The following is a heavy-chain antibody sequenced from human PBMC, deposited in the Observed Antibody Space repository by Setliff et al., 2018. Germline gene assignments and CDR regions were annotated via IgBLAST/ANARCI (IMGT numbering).Heavy chain of an antibody. CDR2: IYSGGTT. Sequence: SETLSLTCSVSGGSISNSDYYWAWIRQPPGKGLEWIGRIYSGGTTYYNSSLKSRVTISVDTSRSQFSLRLNSVTAADTAVYYCARTGTYRYFDYWGRGTLVTVSS. V-gene: IGHV4-39*01. CDR1: GGSISNSDYY. J-gene: IGHJ4*02. D-gene: IGHD1-1*01. CDR3: ARTGTYRYFDY.